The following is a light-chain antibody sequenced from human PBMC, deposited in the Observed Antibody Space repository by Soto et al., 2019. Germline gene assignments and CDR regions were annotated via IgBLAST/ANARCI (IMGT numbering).Light chain of an antibody. Sequence: QSVLTQPASVSGSPGQSVTISCTGTSSDIGGYDYVSWYQRHPGKAPKLIIYDVNNRPSGVSNRFSGSKSGNTASLTISGLQAEDEADYYCTSYASGSSHVVFGGGTKLTVL. J-gene: IGLJ2*01. V-gene: IGLV2-14*01. CDR1: SSDIGGYDY. CDR3: TSYASGSSHVV. CDR2: DVN.